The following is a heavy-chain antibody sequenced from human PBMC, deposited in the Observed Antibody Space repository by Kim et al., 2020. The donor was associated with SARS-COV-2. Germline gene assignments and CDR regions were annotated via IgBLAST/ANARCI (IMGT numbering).Heavy chain of an antibody. CDR1: GYTFANYA. CDR2: INPGNGDT. Sequence: ASVKVSCKTSGYTFANYAVHWVRQAPGQGLEWMGWINPGNGDTRFSQRLQGRVTITSDTSASTTYMELTGLRSEDSAVFYCARTPVAGTSPYDYWAQ. CDR3: ARTPVAGTSPYDY. J-gene: IGHJ4*02. D-gene: IGHD6-19*01. V-gene: IGHV1-3*01.